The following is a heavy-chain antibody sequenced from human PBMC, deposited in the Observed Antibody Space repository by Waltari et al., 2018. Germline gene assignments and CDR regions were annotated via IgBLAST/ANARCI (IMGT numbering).Heavy chain of an antibody. CDR1: GASINSAHYF. CDR2: YHTSGGT. J-gene: IGHJ4*02. V-gene: IGHV4-61*02. Sequence: QVQLQESGRVLVEPSQTLSLTCTVSGASINSAHYFWGRVRQPAGRGLEWIGRYHTSGGTVHHSSLKGRVTVSVDTSQNQFSLKLTSVTAADTAVYYCVRSAHCDGTTACDFVAKWGQGTLVTVSS. D-gene: IGHD2-21*01. CDR3: VRSAHCDGTTACDFVAK.